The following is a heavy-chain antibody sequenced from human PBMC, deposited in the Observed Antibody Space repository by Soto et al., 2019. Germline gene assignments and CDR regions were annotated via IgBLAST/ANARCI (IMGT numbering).Heavy chain of an antibody. D-gene: IGHD1-26*01. CDR1: GFTFTSSA. CDR3: AADPTRRGWFDP. V-gene: IGHV1-58*01. Sequence: EASVKVSCKASGFTFTSSAVQWVRQARGQRLEWIGWIVVGSGNTNYAQKFQERVTITRDMSTSTAYMELSSLRSEDTAVYYGAADPTRRGWFDPWGQGTLVTVSS. J-gene: IGHJ5*02. CDR2: IVVGSGNT.